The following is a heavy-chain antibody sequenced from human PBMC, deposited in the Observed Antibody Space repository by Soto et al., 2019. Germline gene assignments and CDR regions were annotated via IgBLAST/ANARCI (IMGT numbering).Heavy chain of an antibody. J-gene: IGHJ3*02. CDR3: ARIIGYCRNNDCSWTFDI. CDR1: GYSFISYW. Sequence: PGESLKISCKTSGYSFISYWVAWVRQLPGKGLEWMGTFYPGDSTSTYSPSFQGQVTISVDKSISTAYLQLSSLKASDTAMYDCARIIGYCRNNDCSWTFDIWGQGTMVTVS. D-gene: IGHD2-15*01. V-gene: IGHV5-51*01. CDR2: FYPGDSTS.